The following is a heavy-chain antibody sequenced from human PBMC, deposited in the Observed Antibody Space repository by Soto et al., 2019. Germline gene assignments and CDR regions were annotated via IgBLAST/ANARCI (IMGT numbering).Heavy chain of an antibody. CDR2: ISYDESNK. Sequence: GGSLRLSCAASGFTFSSYGMHWVRQAPGKGLEWVAFISYDESNKYYADSVKGRFTISRDNSRTTLYLQMNSLRAEDTAVYFCAKRRNVLRFLEWSSGMEVWGHGPTVTVSS. D-gene: IGHD3-3*01. CDR3: AKRRNVLRFLEWSSGMEV. CDR1: GFTFSSYG. J-gene: IGHJ6*02. V-gene: IGHV3-30*18.